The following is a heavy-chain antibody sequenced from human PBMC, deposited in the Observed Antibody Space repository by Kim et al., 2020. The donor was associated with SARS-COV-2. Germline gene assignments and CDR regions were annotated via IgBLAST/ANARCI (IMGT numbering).Heavy chain of an antibody. J-gene: IGHJ5*02. V-gene: IGHV3-11*03. Sequence: GGSLRLSCAASGFTFSDYYMSWIRQAPGKGLEWVSYISSSSSYTNYADSVKGRFTISRDNAKNSLYLQMNSLRAEDTAVYYCARQTYIAAAATATWFDPWGQGTLVTVSS. CDR2: ISSSSSYT. D-gene: IGHD6-13*01. CDR1: GFTFSDYY. CDR3: ARQTYIAAAATATWFDP.